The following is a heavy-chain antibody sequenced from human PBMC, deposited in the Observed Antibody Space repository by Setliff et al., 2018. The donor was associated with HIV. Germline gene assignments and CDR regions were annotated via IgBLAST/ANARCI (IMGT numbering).Heavy chain of an antibody. CDR1: GLTFSNAW. D-gene: IGHD1-26*01. Sequence: PGGSLRLSCVASGLTFSNAWMSWVRQAPGKGLEWVGRIKTKADGGTTDYAAPVKGRFTISRDDSENTLYLQMNTLKTDDPAVYYCTTSSGSFYQYYYYMDVGGKGTTVTVSS. CDR3: TTSSGSFYQYYYYMDV. CDR2: IKTKADGGTT. V-gene: IGHV3-15*01. J-gene: IGHJ6*03.